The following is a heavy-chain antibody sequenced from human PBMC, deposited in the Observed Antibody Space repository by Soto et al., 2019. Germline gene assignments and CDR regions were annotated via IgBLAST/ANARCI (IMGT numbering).Heavy chain of an antibody. V-gene: IGHV3-66*01. J-gene: IGHJ3*02. Sequence: GGSLRLSCAASGFTVSSNYMSWVRQAPGKGLEWVSVIYSGGSTYYADSVKGRFIISRDNSKNTLYLQMNSLRAEDTAVYYCARDTTPEVVPPRGAFDIWGQGTMVTVSS. CDR1: GFTVSSNY. CDR3: ARDTTPEVVPPRGAFDI. CDR2: IYSGGST. D-gene: IGHD2-2*01.